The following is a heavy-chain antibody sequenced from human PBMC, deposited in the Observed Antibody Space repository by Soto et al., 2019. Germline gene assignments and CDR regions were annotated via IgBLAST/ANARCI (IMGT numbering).Heavy chain of an antibody. CDR1: GGSISSYY. D-gene: IGHD4-17*01. Sequence: SETLSLTCTVSGGSISSYYWSWIRQPPGKGLEWIGYIYYSGSTNYNPSLKSRVTISVDTSKNQFSLKLSSVTAADTAVYYCARPDYGDIGAFDIWGQGTMVTVSS. CDR2: IYYSGST. V-gene: IGHV4-59*08. CDR3: ARPDYGDIGAFDI. J-gene: IGHJ3*02.